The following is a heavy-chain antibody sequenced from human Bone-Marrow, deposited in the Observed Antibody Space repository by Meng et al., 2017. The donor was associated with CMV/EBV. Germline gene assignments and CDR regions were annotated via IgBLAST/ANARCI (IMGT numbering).Heavy chain of an antibody. D-gene: IGHD3-3*01. CDR1: GFTFSSYA. CDR3: ARVRHGVVLPENYYFYGMDV. CDR2: ISYDGSNK. V-gene: IGHV3-30*04. Sequence: LSLTCAASGFTFSSYAMHWVRQAPGKGLEWVAVISYDGSNKYYADSVKGRFTISRDNAKNSLYLQMNSLRAEDTAVYCCARVRHGVVLPENYYFYGMDVWGQGATVTVSS. J-gene: IGHJ6*02.